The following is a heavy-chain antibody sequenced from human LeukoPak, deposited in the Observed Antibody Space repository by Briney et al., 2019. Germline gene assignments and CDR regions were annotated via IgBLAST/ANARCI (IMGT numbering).Heavy chain of an antibody. CDR2: ISAYNGNT. J-gene: IGHJ5*02. CDR1: GYTFTSYG. CDR3: ARNSDYGDYEGDWFDP. D-gene: IGHD4-17*01. Sequence: ASVKVSCKASGYTFTSYGISWVRQAPGQGLEWMGWISAYNGNTNYAQKLQGRVTMTTDTSTSTAYMELRSLRSDDTAVYYCARNSDYGDYEGDWFDPWGQGTLDTVSS. V-gene: IGHV1-18*01.